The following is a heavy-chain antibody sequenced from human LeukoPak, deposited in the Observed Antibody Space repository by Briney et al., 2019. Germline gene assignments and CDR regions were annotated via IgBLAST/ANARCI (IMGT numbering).Heavy chain of an antibody. D-gene: IGHD2-21*02. V-gene: IGHV3-23*01. CDR2: ISGSGGST. CDR3: AKALHIVVVTGLFDY. Sequence: GGSLRLSCAASGFTFSSYAMSWVRQAPGKGLEWVSAISGSGGSTYYADSVKGRFTISRDNSKNTLYLQMNSLRAEDTAVYYCAKALHIVVVTGLFDYWGQGTLVTVSS. CDR1: GFTFSSYA. J-gene: IGHJ4*02.